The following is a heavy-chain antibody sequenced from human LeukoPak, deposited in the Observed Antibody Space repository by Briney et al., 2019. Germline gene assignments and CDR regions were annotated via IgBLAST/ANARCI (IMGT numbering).Heavy chain of an antibody. V-gene: IGHV4-61*02. CDR3: ARFLTKYDILTGYRRSLGIDY. Sequence: PSETLSLTCTVSGGSISSGSYYWSWIRQPAGKGLEWIGRIYTSGSTNYNPSLKSRVTMSVHTPKNQFSLKLNSVTAADTAFYYCARFLTKYDILTGYRRSLGIDYWGQGILVTASS. J-gene: IGHJ4*02. CDR1: GGSISSGSYY. D-gene: IGHD3-9*01. CDR2: IYTSGST.